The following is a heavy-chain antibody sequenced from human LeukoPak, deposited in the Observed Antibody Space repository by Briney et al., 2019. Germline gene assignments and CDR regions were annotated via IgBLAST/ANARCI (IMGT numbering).Heavy chain of an antibody. D-gene: IGHD6-13*01. CDR1: GYTFTSYD. CDR2: MNPNSGNT. Sequence: ASVKVSCKASGYTFTSYDINWVRQAPGQGLEWMGWMNPNSGNTGYAQKFQGRVTMTRNTSISTAYMELSSLRSEDTAVYYCARGSTSSWYPYYYYGMDVWGQGTTVTVSS. V-gene: IGHV1-8*01. J-gene: IGHJ6*02. CDR3: ARGSTSSWYPYYYYGMDV.